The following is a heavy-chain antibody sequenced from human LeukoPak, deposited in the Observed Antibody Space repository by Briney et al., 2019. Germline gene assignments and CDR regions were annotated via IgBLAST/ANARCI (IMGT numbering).Heavy chain of an antibody. Sequence: PGGSLRLSCTASGFSFSSYWMSWVRQAPGKGLEWVANIKQGGGEKYYVDSVKGRFTISRDNAKKSVYLQMNSLRVDDTAVYYCARGRDWSDALGPGTLVTVSS. V-gene: IGHV3-7*01. J-gene: IGHJ5*02. CDR1: GFSFSSYW. CDR2: IKQGGGEK. CDR3: ARGRDWSDA.